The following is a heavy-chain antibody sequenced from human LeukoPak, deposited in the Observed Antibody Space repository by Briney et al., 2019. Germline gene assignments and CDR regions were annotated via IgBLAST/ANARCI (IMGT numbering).Heavy chain of an antibody. CDR2: ISSSSSYI. V-gene: IGHV3-21*01. D-gene: IGHD2-2*01. CDR1: GFTFSSYS. J-gene: IGHJ4*02. Sequence: GGSLRLFCAASGFTFSSYSMNWGRQAPGKGLEWVSSISSSSSYIYYADSVKGRFTISRDNAKNSLYLQMNSLRAEDTAVYYCVVVVPADSYFDYWGQGTLVTVSS. CDR3: VVVVPADSYFDY.